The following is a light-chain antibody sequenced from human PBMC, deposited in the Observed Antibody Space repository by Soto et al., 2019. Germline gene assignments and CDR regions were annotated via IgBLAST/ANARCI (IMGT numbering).Light chain of an antibody. J-gene: IGKJ4*01. Sequence: EIVLTQSPATLSLSPGERATLSCRASQRVSSYLAWYHQKPGQAPRVLIYDASNRATGIPARFSGSGSGTDSPLTISSLEPEDFAVYYCQQRSNCPLTFGGGTKVEIK. V-gene: IGKV3-11*01. CDR2: DAS. CDR3: QQRSNCPLT. CDR1: QRVSSY.